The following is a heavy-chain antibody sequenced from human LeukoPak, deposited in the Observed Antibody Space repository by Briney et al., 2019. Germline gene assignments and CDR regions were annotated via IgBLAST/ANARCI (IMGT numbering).Heavy chain of an antibody. D-gene: IGHD2-2*01. CDR1: GGTFSSYA. J-gene: IGHJ5*02. CDR2: IIPIFGTA. CDR3: ASSAATPPGNIVVVPAAMNNWFDP. Sequence: SVKVSCKASGGTFSSYAISWVRQAPEQGLEWMGGIIPIFGTANYAQKFQGRVTITADESTSTAYMELSSLRSEDTAVYYCASSAATPPGNIVVVPAAMNNWFDPWGQGTLVTVSS. V-gene: IGHV1-69*13.